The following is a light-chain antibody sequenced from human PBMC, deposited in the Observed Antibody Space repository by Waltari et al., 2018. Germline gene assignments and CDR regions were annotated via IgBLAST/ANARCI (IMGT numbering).Light chain of an antibody. CDR3: SSYTSISTVI. J-gene: IGLJ2*01. Sequence: SALTQPASVSGSPGESITISCTGTDSDIGSYKYVSWYQQYPGKAPQLLIYYVNARPTGVSNRVSGSKAVKPASLTISGLQAEDEAEYFCSSYTSISTVIFGGGTKVSVL. CDR1: DSDIGSYKY. CDR2: YVN. V-gene: IGLV2-14*01.